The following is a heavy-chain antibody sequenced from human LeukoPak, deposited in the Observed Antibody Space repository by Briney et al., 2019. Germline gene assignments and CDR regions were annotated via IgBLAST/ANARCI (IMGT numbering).Heavy chain of an antibody. Sequence: SVKVSCKASGGTFSSYAISWVRQAPGQGLEWMGGIIPIFGTANYAQKFQGRVTITADESTSTAYMELSSLRSEDTAVYYCAREVIAVAADGLNWFDPWGQGTLVTVSS. CDR1: GGTFSSYA. J-gene: IGHJ5*02. V-gene: IGHV1-69*13. D-gene: IGHD6-19*01. CDR3: AREVIAVAADGLNWFDP. CDR2: IIPIFGTA.